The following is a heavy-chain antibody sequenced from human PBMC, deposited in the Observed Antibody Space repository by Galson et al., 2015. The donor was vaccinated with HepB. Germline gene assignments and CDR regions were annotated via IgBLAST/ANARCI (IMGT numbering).Heavy chain of an antibody. Sequence: ETLSLTCTVSGGSISSSSYYWGWIRQPPGKGLEWIGSIYYSGSTYYNPSLKSRVTISVDTSKNQFSLKLSSVTAADTAVYYCASEQHGYSYGYYYYYGMDVWGQGTTVTVSS. D-gene: IGHD5-18*01. CDR1: GGSISSSSYY. CDR3: ASEQHGYSYGYYYYYGMDV. J-gene: IGHJ6*02. CDR2: IYYSGST. V-gene: IGHV4-39*01.